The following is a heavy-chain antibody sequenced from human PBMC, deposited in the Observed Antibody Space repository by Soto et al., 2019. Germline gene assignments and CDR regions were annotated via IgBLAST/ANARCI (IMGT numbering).Heavy chain of an antibody. CDR1: GYTFTSYA. Sequence: QVQLVQSGAEVKKPGASVKVSCKASGYTFTSYAMHWVRQAPGQRLEWMGWINAGNGNTKYSQKFQGRVTITRDTSASTAYMELSSLRSEDTAVYYCAGGGARVNRPNWFDPWGQGTLVTVSS. CDR3: AGGGARVNRPNWFDP. V-gene: IGHV1-3*01. J-gene: IGHJ5*02. D-gene: IGHD1-26*01. CDR2: INAGNGNT.